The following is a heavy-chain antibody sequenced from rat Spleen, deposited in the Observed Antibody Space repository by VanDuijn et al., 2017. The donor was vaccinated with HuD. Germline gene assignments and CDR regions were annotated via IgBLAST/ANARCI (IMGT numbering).Heavy chain of an antibody. J-gene: IGHJ2*01. CDR1: XLSXXXYX. Sequence: EVQLVESGGGLVXXGRXXKLSCAXXXLSXXXYXXXWVXXXPTXXXEXXXSISYDGTATYYRDSGKGRFTLSRDNAKSTLYLQMGSLRSEDTATYYCTRTGGGITLDYWGQGVMVTVSS. V-gene: IGHV5-29*01. CDR3: TRTGGGITLDY. CDR2: ISYDGTAT. D-gene: IGHD1-4*01.